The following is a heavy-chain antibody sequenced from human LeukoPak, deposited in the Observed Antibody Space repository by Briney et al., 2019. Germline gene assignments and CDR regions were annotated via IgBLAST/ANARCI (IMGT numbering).Heavy chain of an antibody. D-gene: IGHD3-22*01. Sequence: SETLSLTCTVSGGSISSSSYYWGWIRQPPGKGLEWIGSIYYSGSTYYNPSLKSRVTISVDTSKNQFSLKLSSVTAADTAVYYCARSPYYDSSGYGPYYSDYWGQGTLVTVSS. J-gene: IGHJ4*02. CDR3: ARSPYYDSSGYGPYYSDY. CDR1: GGSISSSSYY. V-gene: IGHV4-39*07. CDR2: IYYSGST.